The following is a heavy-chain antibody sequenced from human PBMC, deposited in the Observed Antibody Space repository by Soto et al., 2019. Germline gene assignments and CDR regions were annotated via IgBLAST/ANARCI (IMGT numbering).Heavy chain of an antibody. J-gene: IGHJ5*02. CDR3: ARDDFGDYGVASFDP. CDR1: GFTFSSYA. V-gene: IGHV3-30*14. D-gene: IGHD4-17*01. Sequence: QVQLVESGGGVVQPGRSLRLSCAASGFTFSSYAMHWVRQAPGKGLEWVAVISYDGSNKYYADSVKGRFTISRDNSKNTLVLDINSLRAEDTVVYYCARDDFGDYGVASFDPWGQGTLVTVSS. CDR2: ISYDGSNK.